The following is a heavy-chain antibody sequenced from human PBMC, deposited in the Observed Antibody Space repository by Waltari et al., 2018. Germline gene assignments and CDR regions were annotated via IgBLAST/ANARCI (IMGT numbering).Heavy chain of an antibody. Sequence: QVQLQQWGAGLLKPSETLSLTCAVYGGSFSGYYWSWLRQPPGKGLEWIGEINHSGSTNYNPSLKSRVTISVDTSKNQFSLKLSSVTAADTAVYYCATHEGGHPGCSSTSCFLWFDPWGQGTLVTVSS. CDR2: INHSGST. J-gene: IGHJ5*02. D-gene: IGHD2-2*01. V-gene: IGHV4-34*01. CDR1: GGSFSGYY. CDR3: ATHEGGHPGCSSTSCFLWFDP.